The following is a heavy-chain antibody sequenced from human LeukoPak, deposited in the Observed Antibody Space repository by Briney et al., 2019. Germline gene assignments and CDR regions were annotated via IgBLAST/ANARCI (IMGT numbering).Heavy chain of an antibody. CDR1: GYTFTTYW. CDR3: ARPGYSYGRYYFDY. CDR2: IYPGDSDT. V-gene: IGHV5-51*01. D-gene: IGHD5-18*01. Sequence: GESLKISCKVSGYTFTTYWIGWVRQMPGKGLEWMGIIYPGDSDTRYSPSFQGQVTISADKSISTAYLQWSSLKASDTAMYYCARPGYSYGRYYFDYWGQGTLVTVSS. J-gene: IGHJ4*02.